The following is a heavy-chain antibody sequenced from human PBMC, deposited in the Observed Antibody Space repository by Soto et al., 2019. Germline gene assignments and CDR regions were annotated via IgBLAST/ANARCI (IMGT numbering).Heavy chain of an antibody. CDR3: ARLGSSSPTVSFDI. V-gene: IGHV4-59*08. CDR2: IYYSGST. D-gene: IGHD6-6*01. CDR1: GGSISSYY. J-gene: IGHJ3*02. Sequence: SETLSLTCTVSGGSISSYYWSWIRQPPGKGLEWIGYIYYSGSTNYNPSLKSRVTISVDTSKNQFSLKLSSVAAADTAVYYCARLGSSSPTVSFDIWGQGTMVTVSS.